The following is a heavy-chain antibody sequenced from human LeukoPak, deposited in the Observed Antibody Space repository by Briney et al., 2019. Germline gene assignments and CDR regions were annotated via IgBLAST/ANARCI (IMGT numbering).Heavy chain of an antibody. Sequence: PSETLSLTCTVSGGSISSYYWSWIRQPPGKGLEWIGYLYYSGSTNNNPSLKSRVTISVDTSKNQFSLKLSSVTAADTAVYYCARVGPKNYYDILTGYYNDAFDIWGQGTMVTVS. J-gene: IGHJ3*02. D-gene: IGHD3-9*01. V-gene: IGHV4-59*01. CDR1: GGSISSYY. CDR3: ARVGPKNYYDILTGYYNDAFDI. CDR2: LYYSGST.